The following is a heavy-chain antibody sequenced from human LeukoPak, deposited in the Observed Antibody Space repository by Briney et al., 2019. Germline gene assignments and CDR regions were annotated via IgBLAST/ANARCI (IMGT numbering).Heavy chain of an antibody. CDR1: GFTFSSYG. V-gene: IGHV3-30*18. D-gene: IGHD6-13*01. CDR3: AKDQRRTRGGSSWYVLDY. J-gene: IGHJ4*02. CDR2: ISYDGSNE. Sequence: PGGSLRLSCAASGFTFSSYGMHWVRQAPGKGLEWVAVISYDGSNEYYADSVKGGFTISRDNSKNTLYLQMNSLRAEDAAVYYCAKDQRRTRGGSSWYVLDYWGQGTLVTVSS.